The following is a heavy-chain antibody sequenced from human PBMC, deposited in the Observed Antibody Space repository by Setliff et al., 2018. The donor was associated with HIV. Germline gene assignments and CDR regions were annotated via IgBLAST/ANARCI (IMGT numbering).Heavy chain of an antibody. CDR2: INHSGST. D-gene: IGHD3-16*02. CDR1: GGSFSGYY. J-gene: IGHJ4*02. CDR3: ARGFAFGGVIVIPYYFDY. Sequence: PSETLSLTCAVYGGSFSGYYWSWIRQPPGKGLEWIGKINHSGSTNYNPSLKSRVTISVDTSKNQFSLKLNSVTAADTAVYYCARGFAFGGVIVIPYYFDYWGQGTLVTVSS. V-gene: IGHV4-34*01.